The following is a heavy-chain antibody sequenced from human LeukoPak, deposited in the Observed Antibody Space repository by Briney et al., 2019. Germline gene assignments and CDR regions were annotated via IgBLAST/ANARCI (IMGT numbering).Heavy chain of an antibody. CDR1: GFTFSSYG. V-gene: IGHV3-33*06. CDR2: IWYDGSNK. CDR3: AKDLRSGWYLCLDY. Sequence: PGGSLRLSCTASGFTFSSYGMHWVRQAPGKGLEWVAVIWYDGSNKYYADSVKGRFTISRDNSKNTLYLQMNSLRAEDTAVYYCAKDLRSGWYLCLDYWGQGTLVTVSS. J-gene: IGHJ4*02. D-gene: IGHD6-19*01.